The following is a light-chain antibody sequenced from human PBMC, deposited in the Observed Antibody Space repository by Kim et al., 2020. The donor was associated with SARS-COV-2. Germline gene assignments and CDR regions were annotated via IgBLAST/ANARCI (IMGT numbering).Light chain of an antibody. CDR1: SLRSYY. CDR3: NSRDSNDNVV. Sequence: ALGQTVRITCPGDSLRSYYATWDQQKPGQAPILVIYGKNNRPSGIPDRFSGSSSGNTASLTITGTQAGDEADYYCNSRDSNDNVVFGGGTQLTVL. CDR2: GKN. V-gene: IGLV3-19*01. J-gene: IGLJ2*01.